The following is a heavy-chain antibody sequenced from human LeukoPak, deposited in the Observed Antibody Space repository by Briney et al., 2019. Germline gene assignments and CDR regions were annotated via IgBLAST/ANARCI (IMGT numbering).Heavy chain of an antibody. D-gene: IGHD2-2*01. CDR3: AKDLVLCNTTSCNRRMADY. Sequence: GGSLRLSCAAPGFSFSNYHMYWVRQAPGKGLEWVAFISFDGRNKYYTDSVKGRFTISRDNSMSALYLQMSSLRAEDTALYYCAKDLVLCNTTSCNRRMADYWGQGTLVSVSS. CDR2: ISFDGRNK. CDR1: GFSFSNYH. J-gene: IGHJ4*02. V-gene: IGHV3-30*02.